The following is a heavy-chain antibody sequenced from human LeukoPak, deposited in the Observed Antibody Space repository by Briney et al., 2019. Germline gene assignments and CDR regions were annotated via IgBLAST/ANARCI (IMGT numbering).Heavy chain of an antibody. Sequence: GGSLRLPCAASGFTVSSNCMSWVRQAPGKGLEWVSVIYSGGSTSYADSVKGRFTISRDNSKNTLYLQMNSLRAEDTAVYYCARYCSGGSCYDWGQGTLVTVSS. J-gene: IGHJ4*02. V-gene: IGHV3-66*01. CDR1: GFTVSSNC. CDR3: ARYCSGGSCYD. CDR2: IYSGGST. D-gene: IGHD2-15*01.